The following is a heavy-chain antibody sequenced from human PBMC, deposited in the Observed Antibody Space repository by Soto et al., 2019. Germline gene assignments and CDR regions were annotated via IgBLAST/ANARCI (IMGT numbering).Heavy chain of an antibody. Sequence: ASVKVSCKASGYTFTSYAMHWVRQAPGQRLEWMGWINAGNGNTKYSQKFQGRVTITRDTSASTAYMELSSLRSEDTAVYYCARDGLYCSSTSCYSIPYGMDVWGQGTTVTVSS. V-gene: IGHV1-3*01. J-gene: IGHJ6*02. CDR3: ARDGLYCSSTSCYSIPYGMDV. CDR1: GYTFTSYA. D-gene: IGHD2-2*01. CDR2: INAGNGNT.